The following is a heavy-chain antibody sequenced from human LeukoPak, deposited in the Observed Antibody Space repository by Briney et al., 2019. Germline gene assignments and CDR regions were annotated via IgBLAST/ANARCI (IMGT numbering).Heavy chain of an antibody. CDR3: ARDYCSGGSCYPYFDY. CDR1: GFTFSSYS. CDR2: ISSSSSYI. Sequence: PGGSLRLSCAASGFTFSSYSMNWVRQAPGKGLEWVSSISSSSSYIYYADSVKGRFTTSRDNAKNSLYLQMNSLRAEDTAVYYCARDYCSGGSCYPYFDYWGQGTLVTVSS. J-gene: IGHJ4*02. D-gene: IGHD2-15*01. V-gene: IGHV3-21*01.